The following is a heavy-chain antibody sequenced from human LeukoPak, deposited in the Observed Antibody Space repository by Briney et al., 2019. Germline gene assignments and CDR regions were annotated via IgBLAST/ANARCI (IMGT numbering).Heavy chain of an antibody. Sequence: GGSLRLSCAASGFTFTRYWMHWVRHAPGKGLVWVSRVNTDGSSTTYGDSVKGRFTSSRDNAKNTLYLQMNSLRAEDTAVYYCARGGSYGDYWGQGILVTVSS. V-gene: IGHV3-74*01. CDR1: GFTFTRYW. CDR2: VNTDGSST. D-gene: IGHD3-16*01. CDR3: ARGGSYGDY. J-gene: IGHJ4*02.